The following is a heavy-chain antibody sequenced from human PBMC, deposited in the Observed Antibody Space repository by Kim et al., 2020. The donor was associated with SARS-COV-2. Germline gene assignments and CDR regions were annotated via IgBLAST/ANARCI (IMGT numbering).Heavy chain of an antibody. Sequence: ASVKVSCKASGYTFTSYYMHWVRQAPGQGLEWMGIINPSGGSTSYAQKFQGRVTMTRDTSTSTVYMELSSLRSEDTAVYYCAREKGTEWLLLLDQRYYYGMDVWGQGTTVTVSS. CDR3: AREKGTEWLLLLDQRYYYGMDV. CDR1: GYTFTSYY. V-gene: IGHV1-46*01. CDR2: INPSGGST. D-gene: IGHD3-22*01. J-gene: IGHJ6*02.